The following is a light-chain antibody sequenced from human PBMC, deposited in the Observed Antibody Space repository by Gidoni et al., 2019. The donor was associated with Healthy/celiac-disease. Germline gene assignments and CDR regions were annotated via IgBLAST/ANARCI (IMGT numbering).Light chain of an antibody. V-gene: IGLV1-36*01. J-gene: IGLJ2*01. CDR2: YDD. CDR1: SSNIGNND. CDR3: AAWDDRLNGVV. Sequence: QSEMTQPPSVSEDPRQRVTISCSGSSSNIGNNDVNWYQQLPGKAPKLLIYYDDLLPSGVSDRFSGSKSGTSASLAISGLQSEDEADYYCAAWDDRLNGVVFGGGTKLTVL.